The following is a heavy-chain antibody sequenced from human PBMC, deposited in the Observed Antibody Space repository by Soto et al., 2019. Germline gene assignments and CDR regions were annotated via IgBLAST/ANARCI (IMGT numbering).Heavy chain of an antibody. V-gene: IGHV1-3*05. J-gene: IGHJ6*02. D-gene: IGHD3-22*01. Sequence: QVQLVQSGAEEKKPGASVKVSCKASGYTFTSYAMHWVRQAPGQRLEWMGWINAGNGNTKYSQKFQGRVTITRDTSXXTXYXXLSSLRSEDTAVYYCAREPYYYDSSGAYYYYGMDVWGQGTTVTVSS. CDR3: AREPYYYDSSGAYYYYGMDV. CDR1: GYTFTSYA. CDR2: INAGNGNT.